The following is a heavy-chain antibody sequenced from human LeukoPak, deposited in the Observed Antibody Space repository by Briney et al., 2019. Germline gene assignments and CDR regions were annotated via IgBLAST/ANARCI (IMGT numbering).Heavy chain of an antibody. CDR3: ARVWANNYFDL. Sequence: QPGGSLRLSCAASRFTFSSNAMHWLRQAPGKGLEWASSVSGTNTYYANSVKGRFTISRDNSKNTLSLQMNSLRAEDTAVYYCARVWANNYFDLWGQGIPVTVSS. V-gene: IGHV3-23*01. CDR2: SVSGTNT. J-gene: IGHJ4*02. CDR1: RFTFSSNA. D-gene: IGHD1-26*01.